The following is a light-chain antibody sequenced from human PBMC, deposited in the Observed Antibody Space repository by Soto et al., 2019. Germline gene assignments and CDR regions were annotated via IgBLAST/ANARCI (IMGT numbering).Light chain of an antibody. V-gene: IGLV2-8*01. CDR2: EVS. J-gene: IGLJ2*01. CDR1: NSDIGGYNS. CDR3: TSYAGINRVV. Sequence: QSALTQPPSASGSLGQAVTISCTGTNSDIGGYNSVSWYQQYPGKAPKLMIYEVSKRPSGVSDRFSGSKSGNTASLTVSGLQAEDEAAYYCTSYAGINRVVFGGGTKLTVL.